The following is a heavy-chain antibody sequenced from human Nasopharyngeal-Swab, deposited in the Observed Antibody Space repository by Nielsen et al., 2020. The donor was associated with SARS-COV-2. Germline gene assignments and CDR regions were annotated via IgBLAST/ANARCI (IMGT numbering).Heavy chain of an antibody. Sequence: GGSLRLSCAASGFSLSSYWMHWVRQAPGKGLSWVSRINPDGNTINYADSVKGRFTISRDTAKNTLYPQMSSLRVEDTAVYYCTRDTFGPTDSWGQGTLVTVSS. J-gene: IGHJ4*02. D-gene: IGHD2/OR15-2a*01. CDR2: INPDGNTI. CDR1: GFSLSSYW. CDR3: TRDTFGPTDS. V-gene: IGHV3-74*01.